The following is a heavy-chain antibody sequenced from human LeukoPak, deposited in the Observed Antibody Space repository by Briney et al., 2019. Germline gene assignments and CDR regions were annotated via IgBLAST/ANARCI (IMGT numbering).Heavy chain of an antibody. V-gene: IGHV4-34*01. CDR2: INHSGST. J-gene: IGHJ4*02. Sequence: SETLSLTCAVYGGSFSGYYWSWIRQPPGKGLEWIGEINHSGSTNYNPSLKSRVTISVDMSKNQFSLKLSSVTAADTAVYYCARAPAYSSSWYDYFDYWGQGTLVTVSS. CDR1: GGSFSGYY. CDR3: ARAPAYSSSWYDYFDY. D-gene: IGHD6-13*01.